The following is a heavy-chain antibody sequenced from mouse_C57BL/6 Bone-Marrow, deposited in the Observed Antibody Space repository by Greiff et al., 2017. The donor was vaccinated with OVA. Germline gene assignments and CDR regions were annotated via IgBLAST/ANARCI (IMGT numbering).Heavy chain of an antibody. CDR3: ARDYGSLYFDY. CDR2: IYPGSGNT. Sequence: VQGVESGAELVRPGASVKLSCKASGYTFTDYYINWVKQRPGQGLEWIARIYPGSGNTYYNAKFKGKATLTAEKSSSTAYMQLSSLTSEDSAVYFCARDYGSLYFDYWGQGTTLTVSS. V-gene: IGHV1-76*01. J-gene: IGHJ2*01. CDR1: GYTFTDYY. D-gene: IGHD1-1*01.